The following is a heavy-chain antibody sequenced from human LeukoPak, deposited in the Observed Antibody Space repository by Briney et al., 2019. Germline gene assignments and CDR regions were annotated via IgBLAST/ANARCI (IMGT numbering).Heavy chain of an antibody. V-gene: IGHV1-18*01. CDR2: ISTYNGNT. D-gene: IGHD3-9*01. CDR1: GYTFTSYG. CDR3: ARDRREAYYDIFTAPKY. J-gene: IGHJ4*02. Sequence: ASVKVSCKASGYTFTSYGISWVRRAPGQGLEWMGWISTYNGNTNYAQNLQARVTMTTDTSTSTAYMELRSLRSDDTAVYYRARDRREAYYDIFTAPKYWGQGTLVTVSS.